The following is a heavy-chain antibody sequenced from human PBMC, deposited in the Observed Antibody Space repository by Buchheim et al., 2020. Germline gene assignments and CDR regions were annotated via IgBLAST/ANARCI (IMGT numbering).Heavy chain of an antibody. D-gene: IGHD3-16*01. J-gene: IGHJ4*02. CDR1: GFTFTGYD. CDR2: MNPNSGSR. CDR3: VRYPSGLYLFDY. V-gene: IGHV1-8*01. Sequence: QVQLVQSGTEVKKPGASVKVSCKASGFTFTGYDITWMRQATGQGLEWVGWMNPNSGSRGYAQKFQGRVTITADTSTSTVYMELSSLRSEDTAVYYSVRYPSGLYLFDYWGLGTL.